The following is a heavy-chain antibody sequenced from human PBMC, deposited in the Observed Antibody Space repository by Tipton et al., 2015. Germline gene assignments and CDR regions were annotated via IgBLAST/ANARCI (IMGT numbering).Heavy chain of an antibody. V-gene: IGHV4-61*01. CDR1: GASVNSDSHF. CDR2: VHYSVNT. D-gene: IGHD2-15*01. J-gene: IGHJ6*02. CDR3: ARGLIVPGSSNSLYYGLDV. Sequence: LRLSCTVSGASVNSDSHFWTWVRRPPGKTLEWIGYVHYSVNTNYNPSLRSRLTISGDMPRNQFSLKLDSVTAADTAIYYCARGLIVPGSSNSLYYGLDVWGQGTTVTVSS.